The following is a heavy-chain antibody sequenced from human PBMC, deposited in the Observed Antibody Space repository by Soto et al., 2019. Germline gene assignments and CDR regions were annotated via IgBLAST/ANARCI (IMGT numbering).Heavy chain of an antibody. CDR2: ISSSSSTI. CDR1: GFTFSSYS. Sequence: EVQLVESGGGLVQPGGSLRLSCAASGFTFSSYSMNWVRQAPGKGLEWVSYISSSSSTIYYADSVKGRFTISRDNAKTSLYLQRNCLRAEDTAVYYCASQSSEWLLFASWGQGTLVTVSS. CDR3: ASQSSEWLLFAS. D-gene: IGHD5-12*01. J-gene: IGHJ4*02. V-gene: IGHV3-48*01.